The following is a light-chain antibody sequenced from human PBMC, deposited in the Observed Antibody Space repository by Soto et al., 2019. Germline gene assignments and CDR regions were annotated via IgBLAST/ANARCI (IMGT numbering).Light chain of an antibody. J-gene: IGKJ1*01. CDR2: DTS. CDR1: QSISSY. CDR3: QKYNSYSPWT. Sequence: EIVLRQSPATLSLSPGERASVSCRASQSISSYLAWYQHKPGQPPRLLIYDTSNRATGIPARFSGSGSETDFTLTISRLEPEDFATYFCQKYNSYSPWTFGQGTKVDIK. V-gene: IGKV3-11*01.